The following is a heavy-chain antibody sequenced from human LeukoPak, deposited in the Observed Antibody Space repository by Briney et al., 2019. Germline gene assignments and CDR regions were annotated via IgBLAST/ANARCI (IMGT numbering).Heavy chain of an antibody. Sequence: GASVKVSRKASVYTFTSYGISWVRQAPGQGLEWMGWISAYNGNTNYAQKLQGRVTMTTDTSTGTAYMALRSLRSEDTAVYYCARVIVVVVAAIGGLFDYWGQGTLVTVSS. J-gene: IGHJ4*02. CDR1: VYTFTSYG. CDR2: ISAYNGNT. V-gene: IGHV1-18*01. CDR3: ARVIVVVVAAIGGLFDY. D-gene: IGHD2-15*01.